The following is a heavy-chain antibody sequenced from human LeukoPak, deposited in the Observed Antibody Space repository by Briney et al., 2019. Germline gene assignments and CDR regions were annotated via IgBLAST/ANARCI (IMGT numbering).Heavy chain of an antibody. CDR3: ATVLKARNMVRGIASESLDY. J-gene: IGHJ4*01. D-gene: IGHD1-26*01. CDR2: INPNSGGT. CDR1: LYTLPQYY. Sequence: VSVNVPHLYSLYTLPQYYILEVEQAPGQGLYWMGWINPNSGGTNYAQKFQGRVTMTRDTSISPAYMELSRLRSDDTAVYYCATVLKARNMVRGIASESLDYWGQGTMVTVSS. V-gene: IGHV1-2*02.